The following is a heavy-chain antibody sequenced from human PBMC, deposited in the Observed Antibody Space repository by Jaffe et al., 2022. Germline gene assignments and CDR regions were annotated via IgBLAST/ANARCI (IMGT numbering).Heavy chain of an antibody. J-gene: IGHJ4*02. Sequence: QLQLQESGSGLVKPSQTLSLTCAVSGGSISSGGYSWSWIRQPPGKGLEWIGYIYHSGSTYYNPSLKSRVTISVDRSKNQFSLKLSSVTAADTAVYYCARSEEGSGGSCTFDYWGQGTLVTVSS. CDR3: ARSEEGSGGSCTFDY. CDR1: GGSISSGGYS. V-gene: IGHV4-30-2*01. D-gene: IGHD2-15*01. CDR2: IYHSGST.